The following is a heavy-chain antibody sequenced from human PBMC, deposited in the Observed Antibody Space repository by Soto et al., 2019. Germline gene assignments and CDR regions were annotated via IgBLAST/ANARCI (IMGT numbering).Heavy chain of an antibody. J-gene: IGHJ6*02. D-gene: IGHD2-15*01. CDR3: ARDQSVMVDYYYYGMDV. CDR2: MNPNSGNT. V-gene: IGHV1-8*01. CDR1: GYTFTSYD. Sequence: QVQLVQSGAEVKKPGASVQVSCKASGYTFTSYDINWVRQATGQGLEWMGWMNPNSGNTGYAQKFQGRVTMTRNTSISTAYMELSSLRSEDTAVYYCARDQSVMVDYYYYGMDVWGQGTTVTVSS.